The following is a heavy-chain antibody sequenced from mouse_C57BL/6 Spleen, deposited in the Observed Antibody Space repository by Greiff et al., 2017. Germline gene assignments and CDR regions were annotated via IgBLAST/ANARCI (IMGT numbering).Heavy chain of an antibody. V-gene: IGHV2-6-1*01. CDR3: ARQGLREYYFDY. J-gene: IGHJ2*01. D-gene: IGHD2-2*01. CDR2: IWSDGST. Sequence: QVQLQQSGPGLVAPSQSLSITCTVSGFSLTSYGVHWVRQPPGKGLEWLVVIWSDGSTTYNSALKSRLSISKDNSKSQVFLKMNSRQTDDTAMYYCARQGLREYYFDYWGQGTTLTVSS. CDR1: GFSLTSYG.